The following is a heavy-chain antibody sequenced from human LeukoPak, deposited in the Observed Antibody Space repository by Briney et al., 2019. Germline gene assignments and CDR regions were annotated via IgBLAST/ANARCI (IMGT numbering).Heavy chain of an antibody. J-gene: IGHJ4*02. V-gene: IGHV3-7*01. CDR2: IKQDGSEK. D-gene: IGHD6-13*01. CDR1: GFTFSSYW. CDR3: ARDRTGIAAAGRKTSFDY. Sequence: GGSLRLSYAASGFTFSSYWMSWVRQAPGKGLEWVANIKQDGSEKYYVDSVKGRFTISRDNAKNSLYLQMNSLRAEDTAVYYCARDRTGIAAAGRKTSFDYWGQGTLVTVSS.